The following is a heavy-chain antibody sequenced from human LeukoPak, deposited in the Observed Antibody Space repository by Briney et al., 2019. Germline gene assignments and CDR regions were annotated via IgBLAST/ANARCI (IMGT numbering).Heavy chain of an antibody. V-gene: IGHV1-24*01. CDR3: ARALLWFGDNNAFDI. Sequence: ASVKVSCKVSGYTLTELSMHWVRQAPGKGLEWMGGFDPEDGETIYAQKFQGRVTMTEDTSTDTAYMELSSLRSEDTAVYYCARALLWFGDNNAFDIWGQGTMVTVSS. J-gene: IGHJ3*02. D-gene: IGHD3-10*01. CDR1: GYTLTELS. CDR2: FDPEDGET.